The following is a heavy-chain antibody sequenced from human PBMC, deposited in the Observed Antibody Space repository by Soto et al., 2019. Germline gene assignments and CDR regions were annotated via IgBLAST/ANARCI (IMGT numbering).Heavy chain of an antibody. CDR1: GITFRSRA. CDR3: AKGSGVAEGWLISGDY. V-gene: IGHV3-30*18. J-gene: IGHJ4*02. D-gene: IGHD6-19*01. CDR2: ISYDGSNK. Sequence: EQLLESGGDLVQPGGSLRLSCVASGITFRSRAMSWVRQAPGKGLEWVAVISYDGSNKYYADSVKGRFTISRDNSKNTLYLQMNSLRAEDTAVYYCAKGSGVAEGWLISGDYWGQGTLVTVSS.